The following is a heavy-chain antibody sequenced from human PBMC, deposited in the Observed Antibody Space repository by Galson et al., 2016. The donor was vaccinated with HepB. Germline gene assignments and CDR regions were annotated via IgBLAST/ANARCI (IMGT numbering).Heavy chain of an antibody. CDR2: INQDASGK. D-gene: IGHD6-19*01. J-gene: IGHJ3*01. V-gene: IGHV3-7*01. CDR1: GFTISAYW. CDR3: ASGYTSGV. Sequence: LRLSCAASGFTISAYWMSWVRQAPGKGLEWVASINQDASGKYYVDSVKGRFSSSRDNVKNTLWLQMSGLRVDETSMYYCASGYTSGVWGKGTMVTVSS.